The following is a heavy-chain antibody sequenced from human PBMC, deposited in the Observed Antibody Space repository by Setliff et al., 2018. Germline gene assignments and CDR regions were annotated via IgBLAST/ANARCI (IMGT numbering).Heavy chain of an antibody. CDR1: GFTFSDYY. CDR3: AKGGEYYDFWSGYPLEPPSYYYYYMDV. J-gene: IGHJ6*03. CDR2: ISNSGSTI. V-gene: IGHV3-11*01. D-gene: IGHD3-3*01. Sequence: GGSLRLSCAASGFTFSDYYMSWIRQPPGKGLEWVSYISNSGSTIYYAASVKGRCTISRDNSKNTLYLQMNSLRAEDTAVYYCAKGGEYYDFWSGYPLEPPSYYYYYMDVWGKGTTVTVSS.